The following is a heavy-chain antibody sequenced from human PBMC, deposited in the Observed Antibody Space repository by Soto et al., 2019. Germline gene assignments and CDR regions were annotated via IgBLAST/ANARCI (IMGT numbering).Heavy chain of an antibody. Sequence: ASVKVSCKASGYTFTSYYIHWVRQAPGQGLEWMGIINPSGGSTSYAQKFQGRVTMTRDTSTSTVYMELSSLRSEDTAVYYCARGSPVSGSYYKGAFDIWGQGTMVTVSS. CDR2: INPSGGST. CDR1: GYTFTSYY. J-gene: IGHJ3*02. D-gene: IGHD1-26*01. CDR3: ARGSPVSGSYYKGAFDI. V-gene: IGHV1-46*01.